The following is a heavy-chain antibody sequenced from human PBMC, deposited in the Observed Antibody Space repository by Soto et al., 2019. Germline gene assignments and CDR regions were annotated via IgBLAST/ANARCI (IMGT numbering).Heavy chain of an antibody. V-gene: IGHV3-7*03. CDR3: ARKDDFWSGYYFDY. CDR1: GFTSSSYW. CDR2: IKQDGSEK. J-gene: IGHJ4*02. Sequence: GGSLRLSCAASGFTSSSYWMSWVRQAPGKGLEWVANIKQDGSEKYYVDSVKGRFTISRDNAKNSLYLQMNSLRAEDTAVYYCARKDDFWSGYYFDYWGQGTLVTVSS. D-gene: IGHD3-3*01.